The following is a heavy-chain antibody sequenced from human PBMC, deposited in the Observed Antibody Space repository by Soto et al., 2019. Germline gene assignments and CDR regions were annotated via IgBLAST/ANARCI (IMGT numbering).Heavy chain of an antibody. CDR3: ARDPGYYDSGDYFDY. Sequence: GGSLRLSCAASGFSFSSYSMNWVRQAPGKGLEWVSYISGGGTTIYYADSVKGRFTISRDNAKNSLYLRMNSLRDEDTAVYYCARDPGYYDSGDYFDYWGQGALVTVSS. J-gene: IGHJ4*02. V-gene: IGHV3-48*02. D-gene: IGHD3-22*01. CDR2: ISGGGTTI. CDR1: GFSFSSYS.